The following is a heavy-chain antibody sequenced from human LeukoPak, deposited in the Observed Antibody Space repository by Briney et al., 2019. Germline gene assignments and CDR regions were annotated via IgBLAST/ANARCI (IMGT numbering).Heavy chain of an antibody. CDR1: GYTCTSYG. V-gene: IGHV1-18*01. CDR3: ARDYSSDSSGPPGR. D-gene: IGHD3-22*01. J-gene: IGHJ1*01. Sequence: ASVMVSCTASGYTCTSYGVSWVRQAPGQGLEWMGWISAYNGNTNYAQKLQGRVTMTTDTSTSTAYMELRSLRSDDTAVYYCARDYSSDSSGPPGRWGQGTLVTVSS. CDR2: ISAYNGNT.